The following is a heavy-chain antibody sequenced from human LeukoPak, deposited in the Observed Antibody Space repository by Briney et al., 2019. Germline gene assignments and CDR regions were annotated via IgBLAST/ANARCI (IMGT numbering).Heavy chain of an antibody. D-gene: IGHD3-22*01. Sequence: PGGSLRLSCAASGFTFSSYSMNWVRQAPGKGLEWVSYISTSSTIYYADSVKGRFTISRDNAKNSLYLQMNSLRAEDTAMYYCARDRGLLSSGYFFDYWGQGTLVTVSS. CDR2: ISTSSTI. CDR1: GFTFSSYS. J-gene: IGHJ4*02. V-gene: IGHV3-48*04. CDR3: ARDRGLLSSGYFFDY.